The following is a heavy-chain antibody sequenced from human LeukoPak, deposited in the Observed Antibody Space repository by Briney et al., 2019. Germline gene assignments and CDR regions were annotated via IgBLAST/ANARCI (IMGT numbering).Heavy chain of an antibody. D-gene: IGHD1-26*01. CDR1: GFTFSDHY. J-gene: IGHJ4*02. CDR2: TKNKANSYAT. Sequence: GGSLGLSCVASGFTFSDHYMDWVRQAPGKGLEWVGRTKNKANSYATEYAASVKGRFTISRDDSKNSLYLQMNSLKTEDTAVYYCASFTELFAYWGQGTLVTVSS. CDR3: ASFTELFAY. V-gene: IGHV3-72*01.